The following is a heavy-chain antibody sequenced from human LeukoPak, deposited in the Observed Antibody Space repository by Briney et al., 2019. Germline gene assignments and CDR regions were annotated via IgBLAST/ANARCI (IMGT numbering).Heavy chain of an antibody. Sequence: GGSLRLSCAASGFAFSSYSMNWVRQAPGKGLEWVSSISSSSSYIYYADSVKGRFTISRDNAENSLYLQMNSLRAEDTAVYYCARDPLPPYYYDSSGYYGYWGQGTLVTVSS. CDR1: GFAFSSYS. V-gene: IGHV3-21*01. D-gene: IGHD3-22*01. J-gene: IGHJ4*02. CDR2: ISSSSSYI. CDR3: ARDPLPPYYYDSSGYYGY.